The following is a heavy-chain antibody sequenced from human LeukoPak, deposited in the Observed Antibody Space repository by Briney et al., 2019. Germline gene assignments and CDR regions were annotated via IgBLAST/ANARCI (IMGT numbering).Heavy chain of an antibody. CDR1: GGSFSGYY. Sequence: SETLSLTCAVSGGSFSGYYWSWVRQAPGKGLEWIGEINHSGSPHYHPSLNTRVTRSVHTSKNQFPLKLSSVPAADTAVYYCARERGLPYYYYGMHVWGQGTAVSVSS. CDR3: ARERGLPYYYYGMHV. CDR2: INHSGSP. D-gene: IGHD5-18*01. V-gene: IGHV4-34*01. J-gene: IGHJ6*02.